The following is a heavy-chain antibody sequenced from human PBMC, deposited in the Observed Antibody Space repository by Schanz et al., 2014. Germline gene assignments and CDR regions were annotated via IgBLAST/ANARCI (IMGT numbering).Heavy chain of an antibody. J-gene: IGHJ2*01. Sequence: QLQLQESGSGLVKPSQTLSLTCAVSGASITSGTYSWSWIRQPPGKGLEWIGYIYHGGSTYHSPSRKGRVTISVDRSKNQFSLRLNSVTAADTAVYYCARGTDYGSGSNWYFDLWGRGTLVTVSS. CDR3: ARGTDYGSGSNWYFDL. CDR1: GASITSGTYS. CDR2: IYHGGST. V-gene: IGHV4-30-2*01. D-gene: IGHD3-10*01.